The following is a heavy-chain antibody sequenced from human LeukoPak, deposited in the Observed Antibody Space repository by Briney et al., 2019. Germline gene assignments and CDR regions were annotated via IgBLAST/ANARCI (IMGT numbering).Heavy chain of an antibody. J-gene: IGHJ6*03. CDR3: AKGPGYCSSTSCPHYYYYYYMDV. CDR2: IRYDGSNK. V-gene: IGHV3-30*02. Sequence: GGSLRLSCAVSGFTFSSYGMHWVRQAPGKGLEWVAFIRYDGSNKYYADSVKGRFTISRDNSKNTLYLQMNSLRAEDTAVYYCAKGPGYCSSTSCPHYYYYYYMDVWGKGTTVTISS. CDR1: GFTFSSYG. D-gene: IGHD2-2*01.